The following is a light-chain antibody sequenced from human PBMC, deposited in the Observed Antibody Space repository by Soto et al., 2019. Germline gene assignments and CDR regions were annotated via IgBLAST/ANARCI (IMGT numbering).Light chain of an antibody. J-gene: IGKJ1*01. Sequence: DVEMTQSPLSLPVTLGQPASISCRSSHSLLYGDGNTYLNWFQQRAGQSPRRLIYKVSNRDSGVPDRFSGSWSDTDFTLKISRVEAEDVVVYYCMQGTHWPPTFGQVTNVEIK. V-gene: IGKV2-30*01. CDR1: HSLLYGDGNTY. CDR2: KVS. CDR3: MQGTHWPPT.